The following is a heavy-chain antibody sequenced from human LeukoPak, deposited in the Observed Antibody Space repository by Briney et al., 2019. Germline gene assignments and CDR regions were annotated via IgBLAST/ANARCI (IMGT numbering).Heavy chain of an antibody. D-gene: IGHD4-23*01. CDR2: INPNSGGT. CDR3: ARDQATVATPWWDH. Sequence: ASVKVSFKASGYTFTDYYLHWVRQAPGQGLEWMGWINPNSGGTYYAQTFQGRVTMTRDTSISTAYMELSRLRSDDTAVYFCARDQATVATPWWDHWGQGTLVTVSS. J-gene: IGHJ4*02. V-gene: IGHV1-2*02. CDR1: GYTFTDYY.